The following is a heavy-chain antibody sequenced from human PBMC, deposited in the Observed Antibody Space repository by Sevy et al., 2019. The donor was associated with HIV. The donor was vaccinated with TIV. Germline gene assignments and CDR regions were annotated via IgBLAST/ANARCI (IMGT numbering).Heavy chain of an antibody. CDR2: ISDDGSNK. Sequence: GGSLRLSCAASGFTFSTYGMHWVRQAPGKGLEWVAVISDDGSNKYYSDSVKGRFTISRDNSKNTLYLQMNSLRAEDTAVYHCVKAGPPYCGGDCSNNWFDSWGQGTLVTVSS. D-gene: IGHD2-21*02. V-gene: IGHV3-30*18. CDR3: VKAGPPYCGGDCSNNWFDS. J-gene: IGHJ5*01. CDR1: GFTFSTYG.